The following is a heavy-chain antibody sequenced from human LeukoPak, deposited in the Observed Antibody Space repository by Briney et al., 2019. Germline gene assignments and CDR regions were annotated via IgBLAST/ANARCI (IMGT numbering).Heavy chain of an antibody. Sequence: GGSLRLSCAASGFTFSSYWMHWVRQAPGKGLVWVSRISSDGTSTSYADSVKGRFTISRDNAKSTLYLQMNSLRAEDTAMYYCAKLTGTSGPPFDYWGQGTLVTVSS. J-gene: IGHJ4*02. CDR2: ISSDGTST. V-gene: IGHV3-74*01. D-gene: IGHD1-7*01. CDR3: AKLTGTSGPPFDY. CDR1: GFTFSSYW.